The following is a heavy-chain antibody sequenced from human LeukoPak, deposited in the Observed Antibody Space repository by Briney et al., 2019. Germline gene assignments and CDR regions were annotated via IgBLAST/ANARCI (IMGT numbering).Heavy chain of an antibody. J-gene: IGHJ4*02. D-gene: IGHD2-15*01. CDR2: ISGSGGST. V-gene: IGHV3-23*01. Sequence: GGSLRLSCAASGFTFSYYAMSWVRQAPGKGLEWVSGISGSGGSTDYADSVKGRFTMSRDNSKNTLYLQMNSLRAEDTAVYYCARKGDVAVVAATPFEYWGQGTLVTVSS. CDR3: ARKGDVAVVAATPFEY. CDR1: GFTFSYYA.